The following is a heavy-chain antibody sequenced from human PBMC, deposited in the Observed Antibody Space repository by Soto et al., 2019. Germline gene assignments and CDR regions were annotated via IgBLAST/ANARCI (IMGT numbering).Heavy chain of an antibody. CDR3: SSWYPSSIGVQDSYFDF. D-gene: IGHD6-13*01. CDR2: ISAYNGNT. CDR1: GETFASYG. V-gene: IGHV1-18*01. J-gene: IGHJ4*02. Sequence: ASVEVSCTASGETFASYGIRWVRQAPGKGLEWMGWISAYNGNTNYAQKLQGRVTMTTDTSTSTAYMELRSLRSDDTAVYYCSSWYPSSIGVQDSYFDFLVQGTLVTGSS.